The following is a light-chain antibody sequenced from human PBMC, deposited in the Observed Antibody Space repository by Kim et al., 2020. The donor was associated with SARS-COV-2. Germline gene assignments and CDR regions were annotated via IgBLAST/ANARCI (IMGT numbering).Light chain of an antibody. Sequence: QSVLTQPPSASGTPGQRVTISCSGSSANIGSNTVIWYQQLPGTAPNLLIYSNNQRPSGVPELFSGSKSGTSASVAISGLQSADEADYYCAEWDDSLNGYVFGTGTKVTVL. V-gene: IGLV1-44*01. CDR1: SANIGSNT. CDR3: AEWDDSLNGYV. J-gene: IGLJ1*01. CDR2: SNN.